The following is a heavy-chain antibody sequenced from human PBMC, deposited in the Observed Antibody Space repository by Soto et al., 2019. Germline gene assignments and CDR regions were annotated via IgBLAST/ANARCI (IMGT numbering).Heavy chain of an antibody. D-gene: IGHD3-10*01. CDR2: ISVYNGNT. J-gene: IGHJ4*02. CDR3: ASGWFGEFVYYFDY. Sequence: QVQQVQSGAGVKKPGASVKVSCKASGYTFTSYGISWVRQAPGQGLEWMGWISVYNGNTNYAQKLQGRVTMTTDTSTSTAYMELRSLRSDDTAVYYCASGWFGEFVYYFDYWGQGTLVTVSS. CDR1: GYTFTSYG. V-gene: IGHV1-18*01.